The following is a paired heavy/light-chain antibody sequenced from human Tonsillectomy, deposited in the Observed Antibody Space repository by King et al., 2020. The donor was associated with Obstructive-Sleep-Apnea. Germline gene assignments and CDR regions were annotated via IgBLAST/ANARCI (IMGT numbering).Heavy chain of an antibody. J-gene: IGHJ5*02. CDR1: GFIFSYYP. CDR2: ISSEESNI. D-gene: IGHD6-19*01. CDR3: ARVVYSSGWDWFDT. Sequence: QVHLVESGGGVVQPGRSLRLSCEASGFIFSYYPMHWLRQAPGKGLEWVAVISSEESNIHYADSVKGRFTISRDNSRNTLYLQMDSLRVDDTAIYYCARVVYSSGWDWFDTWGQGTLVTVSS. V-gene: IGHV3-30*01.
Light chain of an antibody. J-gene: IGKJ2*01. CDR2: AAS. Sequence: DIQMTQSPSSLSASVGDRVTITCRATQNIDTFLNWYQQKPGKAPKLLIYAASTLQSGVPSRFSGSGSGTYFTLTINSLQPDDFATYYCQQSYTTPRMYTFGQGTKLEIK. V-gene: IGKV1-39*01. CDR3: QQSYTTPRMYT. CDR1: QNIDTF.